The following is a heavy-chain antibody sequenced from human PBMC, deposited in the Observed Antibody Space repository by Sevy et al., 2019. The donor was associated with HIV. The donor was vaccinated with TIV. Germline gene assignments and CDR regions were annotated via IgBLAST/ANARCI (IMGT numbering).Heavy chain of an antibody. CDR3: AKVPMIVVVIDPTFDY. CDR1: GFTFSSYA. CDR2: ISGSGGST. V-gene: IGHV3-23*01. J-gene: IGHJ4*02. D-gene: IGHD3-22*01. Sequence: GGSLRLSCAASGFTFSSYAMSWVRQAPGKGLEWVSAISGSGGSTYYADSVKGRFTISRDNSKYTLYLQMNSLRAEDTAVYCCAKVPMIVVVIDPTFDYWGQGTLVTVSS.